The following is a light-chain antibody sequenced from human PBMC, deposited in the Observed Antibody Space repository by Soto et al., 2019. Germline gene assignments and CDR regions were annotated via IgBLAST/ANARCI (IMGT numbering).Light chain of an antibody. V-gene: IGLV2-8*01. CDR2: EVS. CDR3: SSYAGSNNLYV. CDR1: SSDVGGYNY. Sequence: QSVLTQPPSASGSPGQSVTISCTGTSSDVGGYNYFSWYQQHPGKAPKLMIYEVSKRPSGVPDCFSGSKSGNTASLTVSGLQAEDEADYYCSSYAGSNNLYVFGTGTKVTVL. J-gene: IGLJ1*01.